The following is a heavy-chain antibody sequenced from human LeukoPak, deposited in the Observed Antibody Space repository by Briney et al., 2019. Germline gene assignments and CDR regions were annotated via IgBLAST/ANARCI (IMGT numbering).Heavy chain of an antibody. J-gene: IGHJ4*02. CDR1: GGSISSGGFY. V-gene: IGHV4-31*03. CDR2: LYYGGST. CDR3: ARGKNYGNYEYFDY. Sequence: PSETLSLTCTVSGGSISSGGFYWSWIRQHPGKGLVWIGYLYYGGSTNYNPSLKSRTTISVDTSKNQFSLRLSSVTAADTAVYYCARGKNYGNYEYFDYWGQGTLVTVSS. D-gene: IGHD4-11*01.